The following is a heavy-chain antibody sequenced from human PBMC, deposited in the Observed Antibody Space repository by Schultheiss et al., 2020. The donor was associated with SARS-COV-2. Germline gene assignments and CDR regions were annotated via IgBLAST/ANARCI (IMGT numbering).Heavy chain of an antibody. CDR2: IYSGGST. CDR3: AREFSGSNYYDFDY. J-gene: IGHJ4*02. D-gene: IGHD1-26*01. CDR1: GFTFSDHY. V-gene: IGHV3-66*01. Sequence: GESLKISCAASGFTFSDHYMSWIRQVPGKGLEWVSVIYSGGSTYYADSVKGRFTISRDNAKNSLYLQMNSLRAEDTAVYYCAREFSGSNYYDFDYWGQGTLVTVSS.